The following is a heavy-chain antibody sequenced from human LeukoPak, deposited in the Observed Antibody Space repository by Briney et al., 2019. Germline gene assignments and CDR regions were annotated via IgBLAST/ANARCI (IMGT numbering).Heavy chain of an antibody. CDR1: GFIFSNAW. CDR2: IRSNPDGGTT. Sequence: PGESLRLSCAASGFIFSNAWMTWVRQAPGKGLEWVGRIRSNPDGGTTEYAAPVKGRFTISRDNSKNALYLQMNSLRAEDTAVYYCARSSGSGTFYAFDIWGQGTMVTVSS. D-gene: IGHD3-10*01. V-gene: IGHV3-15*01. J-gene: IGHJ3*02. CDR3: ARSSGSGTFYAFDI.